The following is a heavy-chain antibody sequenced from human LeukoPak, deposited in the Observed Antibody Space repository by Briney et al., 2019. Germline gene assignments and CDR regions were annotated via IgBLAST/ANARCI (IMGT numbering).Heavy chain of an antibody. CDR2: IYWNDDK. Sequence: SGPTLVNPPQTVTPTCIFSGAALSTSGVGVGWVRQPPGKALEWLALIYWNDDKRYSPSLKSRRTISKDTCKNQVVLTMTIMDTVDTATYYCAHSYSDCDYSNNSFGPWGQGTLVTVSS. J-gene: IGHJ5*02. D-gene: IGHD5-12*01. CDR3: AHSYSDCDYSNNSFGP. CDR1: GAALSTSGVG. V-gene: IGHV2-5*01.